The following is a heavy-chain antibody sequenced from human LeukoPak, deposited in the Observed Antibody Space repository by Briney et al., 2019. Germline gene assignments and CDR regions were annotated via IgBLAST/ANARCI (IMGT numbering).Heavy chain of an antibody. CDR3: AKVGAVAGTNWFDP. J-gene: IGHJ5*02. Sequence: GGSLRLSCAASGFTFSSYAMSWVRQAPGKGLEWVSAISGSGGSTYYADPVKGRFTISRDNSKNTLYLQMNSLRAEDTAVYYCAKVGAVAGTNWFDPWGQGTLVTVS. CDR2: ISGSGGST. V-gene: IGHV3-23*01. D-gene: IGHD6-19*01. CDR1: GFTFSSYA.